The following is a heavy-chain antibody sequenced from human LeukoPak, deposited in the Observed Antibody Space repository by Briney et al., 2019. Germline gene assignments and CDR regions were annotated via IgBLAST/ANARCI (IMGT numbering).Heavy chain of an antibody. Sequence: GGSLRLSCAASGFTLSGYWMSWVRQAPGKGLEWVANIKQDGSEKYYVDSVKGRFTISGDNAKNSLYLQMNSLRAEDTAVYYCARDSHASSWYQDYWGQGTLVTVSS. V-gene: IGHV3-7*03. CDR2: IKQDGSEK. J-gene: IGHJ4*02. CDR1: GFTLSGYW. D-gene: IGHD6-13*01. CDR3: ARDSHASSWYQDY.